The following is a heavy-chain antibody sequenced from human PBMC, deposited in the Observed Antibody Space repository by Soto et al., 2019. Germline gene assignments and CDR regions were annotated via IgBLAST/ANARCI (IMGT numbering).Heavy chain of an antibody. J-gene: IGHJ4*02. D-gene: IGHD4-17*01. CDR3: ARDNYGDLLYYFDY. Sequence: SLRLSCAASGFTFSSYGMHWVRQAPGKGLEWVAVIWYDGSNKYYADSVKGRFTISRDNSKNTLYLQMNSLRAEDTAVYYCARDNYGDLLYYFDYWGQGTLVTVSS. V-gene: IGHV3-33*01. CDR1: GFTFSSYG. CDR2: IWYDGSNK.